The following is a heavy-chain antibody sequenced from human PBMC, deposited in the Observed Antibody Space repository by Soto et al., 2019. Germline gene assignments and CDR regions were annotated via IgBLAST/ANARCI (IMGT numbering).Heavy chain of an antibody. D-gene: IGHD2-15*01. CDR2: IYYSGSI. J-gene: IGHJ4*02. V-gene: IGHV4-61*01. CDR3: ARELVGDYFDY. CDR1: GGSVSSGSYY. Sequence: PSETLSLTCTVSGGSVSSGSYYWSWIRQPPGKGLEWIGYIYYSGSINYNPSLKSRVTISVDTSKNQFSLKLSSVTAADTAVYYCARELVGDYFDYWGQGTLVTVSS.